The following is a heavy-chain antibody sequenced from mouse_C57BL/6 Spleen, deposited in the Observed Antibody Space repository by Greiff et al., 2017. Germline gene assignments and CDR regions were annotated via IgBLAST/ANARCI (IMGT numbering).Heavy chain of an antibody. D-gene: IGHD2-5*01. CDR2: IYPGDGDT. CDR3: ASQGDYSNFYFDY. Sequence: QVQLQQSGPELVKPGASVKISCKASGYAFSSSWMNWVKQRPGKGLEWIGRIYPGDGDTNYNGKFKGKATLTADKSSSTAYMQLSSLTSEDSAVYFCASQGDYSNFYFDYWGQGTTLTVSS. V-gene: IGHV1-82*01. CDR1: GYAFSSSW. J-gene: IGHJ2*01.